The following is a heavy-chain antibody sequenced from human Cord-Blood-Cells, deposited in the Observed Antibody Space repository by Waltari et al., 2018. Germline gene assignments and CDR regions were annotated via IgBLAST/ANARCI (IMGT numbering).Heavy chain of an antibody. CDR1: GYTFTGYY. V-gene: IGHV1-2*06. D-gene: IGHD6-6*01. J-gene: IGHJ4*02. CDR2: IKPSSGGK. CDR3: ASQLIAARPHDFDY. Sequence: QVQLVQSGAEVKKPGASVKVSCKASGYTFTGYYMHWVRQAPGQGLEWMGRIKPSSGGKNYAQKFQGRVTMTMDTSSSTAYLELSRLRSDDTAVYDCASQLIAARPHDFDYWGQGTLVTVSS.